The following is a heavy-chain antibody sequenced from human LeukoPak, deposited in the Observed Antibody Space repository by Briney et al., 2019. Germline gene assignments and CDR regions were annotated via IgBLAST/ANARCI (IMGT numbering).Heavy chain of an antibody. V-gene: IGHV1-18*01. CDR1: GYTFTSYG. D-gene: IGHD3-22*01. CDR3: ARASAYDSSGYYLAYNWFDP. Sequence: PGASVKVSCKASGYTFTSYGISWVRQAPGQGLEWMGWISAYNGNTNYAQKLQGRVTMTTDTSTSTAYMELRSLRSDDTAVYYCARASAYDSSGYYLAYNWFDPWGQGTLVTVSS. J-gene: IGHJ5*02. CDR2: ISAYNGNT.